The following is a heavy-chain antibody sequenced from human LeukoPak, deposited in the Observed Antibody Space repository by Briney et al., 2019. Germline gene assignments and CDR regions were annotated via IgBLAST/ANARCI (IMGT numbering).Heavy chain of an antibody. J-gene: IGHJ5*02. CDR3: ATSVTNCSGGSCHNWFDP. D-gene: IGHD2-15*01. V-gene: IGHV4-34*01. Sequence: SETLSLTCAVYGGSFSGYYWSWIRQPPGKGLEWIGEIKHSGSTNYNPSLKSRVTISVDTSKNQFSLKLSSVTAADTAVYYCATSVTNCSGGSCHNWFDPWGQGTLVTVSS. CDR2: IKHSGST. CDR1: GGSFSGYY.